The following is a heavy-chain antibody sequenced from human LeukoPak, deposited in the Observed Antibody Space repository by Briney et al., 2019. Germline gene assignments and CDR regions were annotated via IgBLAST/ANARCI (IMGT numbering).Heavy chain of an antibody. Sequence: GGSLRLSCAASGFIFSSYSMNWVRQAPGKGLEWVAYISGDSATTYYADSVKGRFTISRDNAENSLYLHMNSLRDEDTAVYYCATYSSGWYLVYWGQGTLVTVPS. V-gene: IGHV3-48*02. D-gene: IGHD6-19*01. CDR1: GFIFSSYS. CDR3: ATYSSGWYLVY. CDR2: ISGDSATT. J-gene: IGHJ4*02.